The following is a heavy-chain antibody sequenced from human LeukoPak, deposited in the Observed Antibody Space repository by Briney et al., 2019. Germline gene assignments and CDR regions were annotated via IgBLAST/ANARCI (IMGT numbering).Heavy chain of an antibody. D-gene: IGHD3-9*01. V-gene: IGHV3-30*01. Sequence: GGSLRLSCAASGLTFSSYAMHWVRQAPGKGLEWVAVISYDGSNKYYADSVKGRFTISRDNSKNTLYLQMNSLRAEDTAVYYCAREYYDILTGYPADAFDIWGQGTMVIVSS. J-gene: IGHJ3*02. CDR2: ISYDGSNK. CDR3: AREYYDILTGYPADAFDI. CDR1: GLTFSSYA.